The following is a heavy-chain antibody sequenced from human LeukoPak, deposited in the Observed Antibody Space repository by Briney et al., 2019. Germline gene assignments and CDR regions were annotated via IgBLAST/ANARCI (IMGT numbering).Heavy chain of an antibody. D-gene: IGHD2-2*01. CDR2: MNPNSGNT. CDR3: ARMIGVPAARTYYFDY. Sequence: ASVKVSCKASGYTFTSYDINWVRQATGQGLEWMGWMNPNSGNTGYAQKFQGRVTMTRNTSISTAYMELSSLRSEDTAVYYCARMIGVPAARTYYFDYWGQGTLVTVSS. CDR1: GYTFTSYD. J-gene: IGHJ4*02. V-gene: IGHV1-8*01.